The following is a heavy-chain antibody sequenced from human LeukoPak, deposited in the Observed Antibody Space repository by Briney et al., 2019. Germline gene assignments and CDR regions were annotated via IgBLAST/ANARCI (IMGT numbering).Heavy chain of an antibody. J-gene: IGHJ6*04. V-gene: IGHV3-23*01. CDR2: VSISGGST. Sequence: GGSLRLSCAASGFIFSSYAMSWVRQAPGKGLEWVSTVSISGGSTYYADSVKGRFTISRDNSKNTMYLQMNSLRAEDTAVYYCAELGITMIGGVWGKGTTVTISS. CDR1: GFIFSSYA. CDR3: AELGITMIGGV. D-gene: IGHD3-10*02.